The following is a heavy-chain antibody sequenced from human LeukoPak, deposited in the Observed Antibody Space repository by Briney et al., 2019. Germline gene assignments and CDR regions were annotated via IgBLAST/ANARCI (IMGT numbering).Heavy chain of an antibody. CDR2: ISGSGGST. Sequence: GGSLRLSCAASGLTFSSYGMSWVRQAPGKGLEWVSAISGSGGSTYYADSVKGRFTISRDNSKNTLYLQMNSLRAEDTAVYYCAKGNQYSGYDFDYWGQGTLVTVSS. J-gene: IGHJ4*02. V-gene: IGHV3-23*01. CDR1: GLTFSSYG. D-gene: IGHD5-12*01. CDR3: AKGNQYSGYDFDY.